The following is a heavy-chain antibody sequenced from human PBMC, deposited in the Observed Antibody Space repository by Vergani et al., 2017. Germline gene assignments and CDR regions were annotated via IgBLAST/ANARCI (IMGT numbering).Heavy chain of an antibody. CDR1: GGTFSSYA. D-gene: IGHD3-3*01. J-gene: IGHJ3*02. CDR3: ARESPPLGYYDFWSGYDNAFDI. V-gene: IGHV1-69*11. CDR2: IIPILGTA. Sequence: QVQLVQSGAEVKKPGSSVKVSCKASGGTFSSYAISWVRQAPGQGLEWMGRIIPILGTANYAQKFQGRVTITADESTSTAYMELSSLRAEDTAVYYCARESPPLGYYDFWSGYDNAFDIWGQGTMVTVSS.